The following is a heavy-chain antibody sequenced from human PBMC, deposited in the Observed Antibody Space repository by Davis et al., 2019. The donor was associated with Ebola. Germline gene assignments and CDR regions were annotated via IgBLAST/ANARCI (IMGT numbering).Heavy chain of an antibody. D-gene: IGHD3-22*01. Sequence: GGSLRLSCAASGFSISNNYMNWVRQAPGKGLEWVAVISYDGSDEYYADSVKGRFTISRDNSKSTLNLQMNSLRAEDTAVYYCAKSHSSGYFSGFDYWGQGTLVTVSS. CDR1: GFSISNNY. V-gene: IGHV3-30*18. J-gene: IGHJ4*02. CDR2: ISYDGSDE. CDR3: AKSHSSGYFSGFDY.